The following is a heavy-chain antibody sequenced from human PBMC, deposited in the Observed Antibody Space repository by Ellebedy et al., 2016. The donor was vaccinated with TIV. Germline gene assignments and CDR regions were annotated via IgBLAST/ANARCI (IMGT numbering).Heavy chain of an antibody. V-gene: IGHV3-30*03. CDR2: ISYDGSNK. CDR1: GFTFSSYS. J-gene: IGHJ6*02. CDR3: ARRYCSSTSCYLAYGMDV. Sequence: GESLKISCAASGFTFSSYSMNWVRQAPGKGLEWVAVISYDGSNKYYADSVKGRFTISRDNSKNTLYLQMNSLRAEDTAVYYCARRYCSSTSCYLAYGMDVWGQGTTVTVSS. D-gene: IGHD2-2*01.